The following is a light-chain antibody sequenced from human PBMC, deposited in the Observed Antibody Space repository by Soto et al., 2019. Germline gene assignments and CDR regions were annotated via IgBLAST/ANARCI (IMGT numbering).Light chain of an antibody. V-gene: IGLV2-14*03. CDR2: DVS. CDR1: SNDVGGYNY. CDR3: SSYTTSNTRQIV. Sequence: QSVLTQPASVSGSPGQSITISCTGTSNDVGGYNYVSWYQHHPGKAPKLIIYDVSNRPSGVSIRFSGSKSDNTASLTISGLQPEDEADYHCSSYTTSNTRQIVFGTGTKLTVL. J-gene: IGLJ1*01.